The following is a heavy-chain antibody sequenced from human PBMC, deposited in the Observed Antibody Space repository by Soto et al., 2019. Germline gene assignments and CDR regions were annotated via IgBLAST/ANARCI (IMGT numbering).Heavy chain of an antibody. Sequence: EVQLVESGGGLVQPGGSLRLSCAASGFTFSSYWMHWVRQAPGKGLVWVSRLKSDGSGTMYAASVKGRLTISRDNAKNTLYLQMDRLRVEDTTVYYCVRGDGDYYDGNGYLGRHWGQGTLVSVSS. CDR3: VRGDGDYYDGNGYLGRH. D-gene: IGHD3-22*01. CDR1: GFTFSSYW. V-gene: IGHV3-74*03. J-gene: IGHJ4*02. CDR2: LKSDGSGT.